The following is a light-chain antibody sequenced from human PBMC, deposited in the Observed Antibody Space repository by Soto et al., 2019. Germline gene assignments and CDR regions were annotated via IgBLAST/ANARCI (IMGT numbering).Light chain of an antibody. Sequence: EIVLTQSPGTLSLSPGERATLSCRASQSDSSSYLAWYQQKPGQAPRLLTYGAFSRSTGITDRFSVSGFGTDFTLTISRLEPEDFAVYYCQQYGSSPPYTFGQGTKLEIK. J-gene: IGKJ2*01. V-gene: IGKV3-20*01. CDR3: QQYGSSPPYT. CDR2: GAF. CDR1: QSDSSSY.